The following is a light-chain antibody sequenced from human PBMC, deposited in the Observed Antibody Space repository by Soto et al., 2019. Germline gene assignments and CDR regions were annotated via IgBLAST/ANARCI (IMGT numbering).Light chain of an antibody. J-gene: IGLJ2*01. CDR2: SNN. V-gene: IGLV1-44*01. CDR1: TSNIGSNT. Sequence: QSVLTQPPSASGTPGQRVTISCSGSTSNIGSNTVNWYQQLPGTAPKLLIYSNNQRPSGVPDRFSGSKSGTSVSLAISGLQSGDEADYYCSSYAGSTLLFGGGTKVTVL. CDR3: SSYAGSTLL.